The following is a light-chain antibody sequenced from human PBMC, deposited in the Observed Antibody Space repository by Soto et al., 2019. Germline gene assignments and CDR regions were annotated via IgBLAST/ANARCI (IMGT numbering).Light chain of an antibody. CDR3: STWDDGMSGVV. J-gene: IGLJ3*02. CDR2: KSV. V-gene: IGLV1-47*01. CDR1: DSNIGSNY. Sequence: QSVLTQPPSASGTPGQRVSITCSGTDSNIGSNYVPWYQQVPGIAPQLLVYKSVQRPSGVPDRFSASKYAASASRPISGVRAEEEAEYYCSTWDDGMSGVVFGGGTKLTVL.